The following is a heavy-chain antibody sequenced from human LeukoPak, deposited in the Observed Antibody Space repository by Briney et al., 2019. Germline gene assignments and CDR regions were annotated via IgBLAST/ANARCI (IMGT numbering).Heavy chain of an antibody. CDR3: ARGKYTSFDN. CDR1: GDSIFTNNGA. D-gene: IGHD6-6*01. J-gene: IGHJ4*02. CDR2: TYYRSKWSF. V-gene: IGHV6-1*01. Sequence: SQTLSLTCAISGDSIFTNNGAWNWTRQSPSRGLEWLGRTYYRSKWSFDYAVSVKSRITINADTSKNQFSLQLSSVTPEDTAVYYCARGKYTSFDNWGQGTLVTVSS.